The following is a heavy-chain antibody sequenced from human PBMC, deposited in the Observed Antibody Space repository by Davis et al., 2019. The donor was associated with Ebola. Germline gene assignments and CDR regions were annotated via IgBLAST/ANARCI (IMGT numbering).Heavy chain of an antibody. J-gene: IGHJ4*02. V-gene: IGHV1-18*01. Sequence: ASVKVSCKASGYTFTSYGISWVRQAPGQGLEWMGWISAYNGNTNYAQKFQGRVTITRDTSASTAYMELSSLRSEDTAVYYCARSIAVAGTFDYWGQGTLVTVSS. CDR2: ISAYNGNT. D-gene: IGHD6-19*01. CDR1: GYTFTSYG. CDR3: ARSIAVAGTFDY.